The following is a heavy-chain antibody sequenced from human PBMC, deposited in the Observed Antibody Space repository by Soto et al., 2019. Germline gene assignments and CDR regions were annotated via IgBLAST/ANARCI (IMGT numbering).Heavy chain of an antibody. D-gene: IGHD1-7*01. Sequence: QAQLLQSGAEMKKPGASVKVSCKASGYTFINYFIHWVRQAPGQGLEWIGIVHPSRGTADYAQKFKGRVTLTTGMSTRTVYMDLRNLRSEDTAVYYCAIPLIGNTVDLWGQGTTVIVSS. V-gene: IGHV1-46*01. CDR1: GYTFINYF. J-gene: IGHJ3*01. CDR2: VHPSRGTA. CDR3: AIPLIGNTVDL.